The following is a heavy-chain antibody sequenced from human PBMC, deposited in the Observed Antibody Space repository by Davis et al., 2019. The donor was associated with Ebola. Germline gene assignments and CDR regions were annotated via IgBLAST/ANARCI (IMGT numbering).Heavy chain of an antibody. J-gene: IGHJ5*02. CDR1: GFTFSSYW. Sequence: GGSLRLSCAASGFTFSSYWMSWVRQAPGKGLEWVANIKQDGSKKYYVDSVKGRFTISRDNAKNSLYLQMNSLRAEDTAVYYCARDRGSPRFWFDPWGQGTLVTVSS. D-gene: IGHD3-10*01. CDR2: IKQDGSKK. CDR3: ARDRGSPRFWFDP. V-gene: IGHV3-7*03.